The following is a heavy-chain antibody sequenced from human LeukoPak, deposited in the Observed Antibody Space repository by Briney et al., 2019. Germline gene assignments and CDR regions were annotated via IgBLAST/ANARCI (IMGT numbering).Heavy chain of an antibody. J-gene: IGHJ4*02. D-gene: IGHD1-14*01. CDR3: ARGLTVVYYFDY. CDR2: IKSKTDGGTT. Sequence: GGSLRLSCAASGFTFSNAWMSWVRQAPGKGLEWVGRIKSKTDGGTTDYAAPVKGRFTISRDDSKNTLYLQMNSLKAEDTAVYYCARGLTVVYYFDYWGQGTLVTVSS. V-gene: IGHV3-15*01. CDR1: GFTFSNAW.